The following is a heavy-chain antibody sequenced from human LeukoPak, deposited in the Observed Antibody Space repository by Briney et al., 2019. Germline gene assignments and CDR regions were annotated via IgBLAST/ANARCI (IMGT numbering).Heavy chain of an antibody. CDR2: ISYDGSNK. CDR1: GFTFSSYA. D-gene: IGHD3-16*02. Sequence: PGGSLRLSCAASGFTFSSYAMHWVRQAPGKGLERVAVISYDGSNKYYADSVKGRFTISRDNSKNTLYLQMNSLRAEDTAVYYCARSRDTYYDYVWGSYRLYNEFDYWGQGTLVTVSS. J-gene: IGHJ4*02. CDR3: ARSRDTYYDYVWGSYRLYNEFDY. V-gene: IGHV3-30-3*01.